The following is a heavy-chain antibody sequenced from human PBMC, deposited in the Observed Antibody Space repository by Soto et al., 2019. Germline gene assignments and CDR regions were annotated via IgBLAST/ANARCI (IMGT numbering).Heavy chain of an antibody. V-gene: IGHV3-74*01. Sequence: EVQLVESGGDLVQPGGSLRLSCAASGFTFSNYWMHWVRQAPGKGLMWVSRINTDGSRATYADSVQGRFGISRDNAKNTVYLQMNSLRAEDTALYYCARVKLGSYDWVDPWGQGTLVTVSS. CDR3: ARVKLGSYDWVDP. CDR2: INTDGSRA. CDR1: GFTFSNYW. J-gene: IGHJ5*02. D-gene: IGHD3-16*01.